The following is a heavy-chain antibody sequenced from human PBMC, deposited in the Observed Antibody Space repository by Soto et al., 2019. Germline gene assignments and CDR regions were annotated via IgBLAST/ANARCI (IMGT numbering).Heavy chain of an antibody. Sequence: PGESLKISCKGSGYTFTTYWIGWVRQMPGKGLEWMGIIYPGDSDTTYSPSFQGQVTISADKSISTAYLQWNSLKASDSAMYYCGRLDSSYYFDHWGQGTLVTVSS. J-gene: IGHJ4*02. CDR2: IYPGDSDT. V-gene: IGHV5-51*01. CDR3: GRLDSSYYFDH. CDR1: GYTFTTYW. D-gene: IGHD3-22*01.